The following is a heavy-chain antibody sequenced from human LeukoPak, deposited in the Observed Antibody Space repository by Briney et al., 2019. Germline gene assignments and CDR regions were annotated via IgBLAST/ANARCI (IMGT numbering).Heavy chain of an antibody. J-gene: IGHJ4*02. CDR3: VRDRGDYSGDPGYFEY. CDR2: IYYSGST. D-gene: IGHD4-23*01. CDR1: GGSISSYY. V-gene: IGHV4-59*01. Sequence: SETLSLTCTVSGGSISSYYWSWIRQPPGKGLEWIGYIYYSGSTNYNPSLKSRVTISVDTSKNQFSLKLSSVTAADTAVYYCVRDRGDYSGDPGYFEYWGQGILVTVSS.